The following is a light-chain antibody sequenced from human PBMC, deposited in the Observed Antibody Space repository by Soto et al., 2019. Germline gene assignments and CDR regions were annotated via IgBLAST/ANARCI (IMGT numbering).Light chain of an antibody. CDR2: DAS. CDR1: QSVSSY. V-gene: IGKV3-11*01. J-gene: IGKJ2*01. Sequence: PGERATLSCRASQSVSSYLAWYQQKPGQAPRLLIYDASNRATGIPARFSGSGSGTDFTLTISSLEPEDFAVYYCQQRSNWPLGYTFGQGTKLEIK. CDR3: QQRSNWPLGYT.